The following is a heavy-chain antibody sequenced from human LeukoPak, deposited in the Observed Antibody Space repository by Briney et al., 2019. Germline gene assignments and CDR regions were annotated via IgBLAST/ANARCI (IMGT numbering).Heavy chain of an antibody. V-gene: IGHV4-59*01. Sequence: SETLSLTCTVSGGSISSYYWSWIRQPPGKGLEWIGYIYYSGSTNYNPSLKSRVTISVDTSKNQFSLKLSSVTAADTAVYYCARVRRGYSYGVIDYWGRGTLVTVSS. D-gene: IGHD5-18*01. J-gene: IGHJ4*02. CDR3: ARVRRGYSYGVIDY. CDR2: IYYSGST. CDR1: GGSISSYY.